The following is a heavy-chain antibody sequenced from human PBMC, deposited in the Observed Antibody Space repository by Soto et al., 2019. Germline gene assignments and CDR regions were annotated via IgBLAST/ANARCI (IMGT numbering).Heavy chain of an antibody. CDR1: GGSISSGGYS. D-gene: IGHD3-22*01. J-gene: IGHJ5*02. CDR2: IYHSGNT. CDR3: ARCCYYDSSGYYYPNWFDP. Sequence: QLQLQESGSGLVKPSQTLSLTCAVSGGSISSGGYSWSWVRQPPGKGLEWIGYIYHSGNTYYNPSLKSRVTISVGRSKIQFSLKLSSVTAADTAVYYCARCCYYDSSGYYYPNWFDPWGQGTLVTVSS. V-gene: IGHV4-30-2*01.